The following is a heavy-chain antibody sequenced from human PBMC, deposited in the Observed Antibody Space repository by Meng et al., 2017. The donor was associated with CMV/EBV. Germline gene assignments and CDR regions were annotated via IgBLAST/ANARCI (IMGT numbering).Heavy chain of an antibody. CDR1: GGSISSGGYY. CDR3: AREVGSRGWFDP. CDR2: IYYSGST. Sequence: SETLSLTCTVSGGSISSGGYYWSWIRQPPGKGLEWIGYIYYSGSTYYNPSLKSRVTISVDTSKNQFSLKLSSVTAADTAVYYCAREVGSRGWFDPWGQGTLVTVSS. J-gene: IGHJ5*02. D-gene: IGHD6-13*01. V-gene: IGHV4-31*03.